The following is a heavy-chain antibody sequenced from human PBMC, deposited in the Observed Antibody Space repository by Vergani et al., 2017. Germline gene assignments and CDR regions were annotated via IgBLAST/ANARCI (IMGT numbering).Heavy chain of an antibody. Sequence: QVQLVQSGAAVKKPGASAKVSCTASGYIFKNYYMHWLRLAPGQGFQWMGVVNFVTGAATSPQKFEGRITMTRDTSTATFYMDLSSLKYEDTAIYYCARSIGYCTSGRCRPYYFDWWGQGTLVTVSS. D-gene: IGHD2-15*01. CDR3: ARSIGYCTSGRCRPYYFDW. CDR1: GYIFKNYY. V-gene: IGHV1-46*02. J-gene: IGHJ4*02. CDR2: VNFVTGAA.